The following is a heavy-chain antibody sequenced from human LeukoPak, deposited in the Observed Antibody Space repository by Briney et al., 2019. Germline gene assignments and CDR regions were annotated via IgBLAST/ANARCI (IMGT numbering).Heavy chain of an antibody. CDR1: GGSISSGGYY. CDR3: ARSSLILFDY. Sequence: SETLSLICTVSGGSISSGGYYWSWIRQHPGKGLEWIGYIYYSGSTYYNPSLKSRVTISVDTSKNQFSLKLSSVTAADTAVYYCARSSLILFDYWGQGTLVTVSS. V-gene: IGHV4-31*03. CDR2: IYYSGST. D-gene: IGHD2/OR15-2a*01. J-gene: IGHJ4*02.